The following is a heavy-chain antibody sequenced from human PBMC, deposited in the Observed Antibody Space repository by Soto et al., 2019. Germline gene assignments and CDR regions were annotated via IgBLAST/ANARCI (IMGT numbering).Heavy chain of an antibody. J-gene: IGHJ5*02. V-gene: IGHV4-34*01. D-gene: IGHD3-16*02. CDR2: INHSGST. Sequence: QVQLQQWGAGLLKPSETLSLTCAVYGGSFSGYYWSWIRQPPGKGLEWIGEINHSGSTNYNPSLKSRVTRSVDTSKNQFALKLSSVTAADTAVYYCARARITFGGVIAGAFDPWGQGTLVTVSS. CDR1: GGSFSGYY. CDR3: ARARITFGGVIAGAFDP.